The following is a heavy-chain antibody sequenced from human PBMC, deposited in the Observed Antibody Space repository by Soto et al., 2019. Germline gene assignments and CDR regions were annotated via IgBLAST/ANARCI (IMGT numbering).Heavy chain of an antibody. CDR1: GFTFSSYA. CDR2: ISYDGSNK. D-gene: IGHD3-16*01. Sequence: QVQLVESGGGVVQPGRSLRLSCAASGFTFSSYAMHWVRQAPGKGLEWVAVISYDGSNKYYADSVKGRFTISRDNSKNKLYLQVNRLRAEDTAVYYCARATLGPSNEGVNWFDHWGQGTLVTVSS. CDR3: ARATLGPSNEGVNWFDH. J-gene: IGHJ5*02. V-gene: IGHV3-30-3*01.